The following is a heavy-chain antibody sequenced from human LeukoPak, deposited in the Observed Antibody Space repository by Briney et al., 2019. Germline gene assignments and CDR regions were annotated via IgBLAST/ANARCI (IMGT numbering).Heavy chain of an antibody. J-gene: IGHJ6*03. V-gene: IGHV5-51*01. Sequence: GESLKISCKGSGYSFTSYWIGWVRQMPGKGLEWMGIIYPGDSDTRYSPSFQGQVTISADKSISTAYLQWSSLKASDTAMYYCARRGVVVAATVNTYYYYMDVWGKGTTVTVSS. CDR3: ARRGVVVAATVNTYYYYMDV. CDR2: IYPGDSDT. CDR1: GYSFTSYW. D-gene: IGHD2-15*01.